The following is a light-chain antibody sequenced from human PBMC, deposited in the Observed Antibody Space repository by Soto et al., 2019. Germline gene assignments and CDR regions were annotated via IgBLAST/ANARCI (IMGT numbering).Light chain of an antibody. CDR2: EGS. J-gene: IGLJ2*01. V-gene: IGLV2-23*01. CDR3: CSYAGSSTYVV. Sequence: QSALTQPASVSGSPGQSITISCTGTSSDVGSYNLVSWYQQHPGKAPKLMIYEGSKRPSGVSNRFSGSKSGNTASLSTSGLQALDVAGYYSCSYAGSSTYVVFGGGTKLTVL. CDR1: SSDVGSYNL.